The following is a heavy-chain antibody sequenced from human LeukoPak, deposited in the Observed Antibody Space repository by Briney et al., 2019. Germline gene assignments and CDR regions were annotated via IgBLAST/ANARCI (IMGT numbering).Heavy chain of an antibody. J-gene: IGHJ4*02. CDR1: RYTFTGYY. V-gene: IGHV1-2*02. D-gene: IGHD5-12*01. Sequence: GASVKVSCKASRYTFTGYYMHWVRQAPGQGLGWMGWINPNSGVTKFAQRFQGSVTMTRDTSTSTAYLYLSSLRSDDTAVYYCATAVLYGGNDFDYWGQGTLVTVSS. CDR2: INPNSGVT. CDR3: ATAVLYGGNDFDY.